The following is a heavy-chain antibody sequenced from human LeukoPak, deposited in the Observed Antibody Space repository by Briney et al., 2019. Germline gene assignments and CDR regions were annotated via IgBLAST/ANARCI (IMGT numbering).Heavy chain of an antibody. Sequence: GGSLRLSCAASGFTFSSYEMPWVRQAPGKGLEYVSAISSNGDSTYYANFVKGRFIISRDNSKNTLYLQMGSLRPEDMAVYYCARDRPGDVWGEGTTVTVSS. J-gene: IGHJ6*04. CDR2: ISSNGDST. V-gene: IGHV3-64*01. CDR1: GFTFSSYE. CDR3: ARDRPGDV.